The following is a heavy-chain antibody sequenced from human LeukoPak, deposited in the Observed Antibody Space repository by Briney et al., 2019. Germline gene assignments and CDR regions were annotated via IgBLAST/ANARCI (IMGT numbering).Heavy chain of an antibody. D-gene: IGHD3-22*01. J-gene: IGHJ3*02. V-gene: IGHV4-38-2*02. Sequence: SETLSLTCTVSAGSVSGGSISSYYWSWIRQPPGKGLEWIGSIYHSGSTYYNPSLKSRVTISVDTSKNQFSLKLSSVTAADTAVYYCARETYYYDSSGYYSDAFDIWGQGTMVTVSS. CDR3: ARETYYYDSSGYYSDAFDI. CDR2: IYHSGST. CDR1: AGSVSGGSISSYY.